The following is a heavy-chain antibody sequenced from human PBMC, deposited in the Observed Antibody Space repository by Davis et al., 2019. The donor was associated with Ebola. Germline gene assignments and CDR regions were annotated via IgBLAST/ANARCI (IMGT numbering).Heavy chain of an antibody. V-gene: IGHV3-33*01. CDR1: GFAFTTYG. J-gene: IGHJ4*02. D-gene: IGHD1-1*01. CDR2: MWYDGSNK. Sequence: SLSLSCAASGFAFTTYGMHWVRQAPGKGLEWVAVMWYDGSNKYYADSVKGRFTISRDNSKNTLYLQMNSLRAEDTAVYYCARGYNWNDGFDYWGQGTLVTVSS. CDR3: ARGYNWNDGFDY.